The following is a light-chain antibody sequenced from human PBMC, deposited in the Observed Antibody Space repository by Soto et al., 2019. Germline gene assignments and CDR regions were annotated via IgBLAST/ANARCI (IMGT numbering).Light chain of an antibody. CDR1: QSVDSRY. CDR3: QHYGGSSWT. CDR2: GAS. J-gene: IGKJ1*01. V-gene: IGKV3-20*01. Sequence: DIVLTQSPGTLSLSPGERATLSCRASQSVDSRYLAWFQQRPGQAPWLLIFGASNRATGIPDRFSGNGSGTDFTLTISRLEPEDFAVYYCQHYGGSSWTFGQGTKVDIK.